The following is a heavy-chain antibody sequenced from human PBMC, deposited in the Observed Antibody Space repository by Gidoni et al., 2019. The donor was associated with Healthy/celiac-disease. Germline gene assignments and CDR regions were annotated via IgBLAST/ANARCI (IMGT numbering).Heavy chain of an antibody. J-gene: IGHJ4*02. CDR3: ARDQDPYLHQIQLWLDY. CDR1: GFTFSSYA. V-gene: IGHV3-30-3*01. Sequence: QPGRSLRLSCAASGFTFSSYAMHWVRQAPGKGLAWVAVISYDGSNKYYADSVKGRFTISRDNSKNTLYLQMNSLRAEDTAVYYCARDQDPYLHQIQLWLDYWGQGTLVTVSS. D-gene: IGHD5-18*01. CDR2: ISYDGSNK.